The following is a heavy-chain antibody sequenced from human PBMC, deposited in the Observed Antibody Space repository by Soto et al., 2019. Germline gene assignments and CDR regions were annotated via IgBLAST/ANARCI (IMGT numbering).Heavy chain of an antibody. CDR2: ISYDGSNK. D-gene: IGHD2-2*01. CDR3: AKDLRVPAAKHYYYYGMDV. V-gene: IGHV3-30*18. Sequence: PGGSLRLSCAASGFTFSSYGMHWVRQAPGKGLEWVAVISYDGSNKYYADSVKGRFTISRDNSKNTLYLQMNSLRAEDTAVYYCAKDLRVPAAKHYYYYGMDVWGQGTTVTVSS. J-gene: IGHJ6*02. CDR1: GFTFSSYG.